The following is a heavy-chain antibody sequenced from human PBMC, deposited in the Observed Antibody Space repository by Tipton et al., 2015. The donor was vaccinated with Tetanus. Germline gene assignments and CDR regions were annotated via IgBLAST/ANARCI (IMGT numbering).Heavy chain of an antibody. CDR3: ARAEVNFTTAPPGYYNVYYYSGMDV. J-gene: IGHJ6*04. CDR1: GGSISSYY. CDR2: IYTSGST. D-gene: IGHD3-9*01. Sequence: TLSLTCTVSGGSISSYYWSWIRQPAGKGLEWIGRIYTSGSTNYNPSLKSRVTISVDTSKNQFSLKLSSVTAADTAVYYCARAEVNFTTAPPGYYNVYYYSGMDVWGKGTTVSVSS. V-gene: IGHV4-4*07.